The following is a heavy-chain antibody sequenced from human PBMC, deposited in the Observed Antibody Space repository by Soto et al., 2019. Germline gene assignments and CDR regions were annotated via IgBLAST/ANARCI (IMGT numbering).Heavy chain of an antibody. CDR3: TTTHGDDDDDAFDV. CDR1: GFTFSYAW. V-gene: IGHV3-15*07. D-gene: IGHD4-17*01. J-gene: IGHJ3*01. Sequence: LVESGGGLVKPGGSLRLSCAGSGFTFSYAWMNWVRQAPGKGLEWVGRIKTQVEGGTADYAVPVKGTFTISRDDSKNTLYLQASSLQVEDTAVYFCTTTHGDDDDDAFDVWGPGTLVTVS. CDR2: IKTQVEGGTA.